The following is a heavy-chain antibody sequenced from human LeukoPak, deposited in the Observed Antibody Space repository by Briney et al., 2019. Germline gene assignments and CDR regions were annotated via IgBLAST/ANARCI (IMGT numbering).Heavy chain of an antibody. CDR3: ARDRYSSGWYGVYRCDY. D-gene: IGHD6-19*01. J-gene: IGHJ4*02. Sequence: SVKVSCKASGGTFSIYAISWVRQAPGQGREWMGGINPIFGTANYAQKFQGRVTITTDESTSTAYMELSSLRSEDTAVYYCARDRYSSGWYGVYRCDYWGQGTLVTVSS. CDR1: GGTFSIYA. CDR2: INPIFGTA. V-gene: IGHV1-69*05.